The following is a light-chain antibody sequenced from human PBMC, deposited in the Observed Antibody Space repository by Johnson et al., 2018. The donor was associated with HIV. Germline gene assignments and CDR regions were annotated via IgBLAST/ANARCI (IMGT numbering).Light chain of an antibody. CDR1: SSNIGNNY. J-gene: IGLJ1*01. Sequence: QSVLTQPPSVSAAPGQKVTISCSGSSSNIGNNYVSWYQQLPETAPKLLIYENNKRPSGITDRFSGSKSGTSATLGITGLQTGDEADYYCGTWDNSLSVYVFGTGTKVTVL. CDR2: ENN. CDR3: GTWDNSLSVYV. V-gene: IGLV1-51*02.